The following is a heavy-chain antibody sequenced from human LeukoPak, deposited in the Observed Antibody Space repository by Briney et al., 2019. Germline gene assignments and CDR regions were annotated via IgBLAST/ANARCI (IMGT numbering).Heavy chain of an antibody. CDR3: AKVQAASSGWYFDY. Sequence: GRSLRLSCAASGFTFSSYGMHWVRQAPGKGLEWVSAISGSGGGTKYADSVKGRFTISRDNSKNTLYLQTNSLRAEDTAVYYCAKVQAASSGWYFDYWGQGTLVTVSS. V-gene: IGHV3-23*01. D-gene: IGHD6-19*01. CDR2: ISGSGGGT. CDR1: GFTFSSYG. J-gene: IGHJ4*02.